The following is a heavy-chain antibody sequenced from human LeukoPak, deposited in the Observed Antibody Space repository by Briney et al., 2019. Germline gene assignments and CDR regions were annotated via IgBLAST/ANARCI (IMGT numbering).Heavy chain of an antibody. J-gene: IGHJ2*01. V-gene: IGHV3-23*01. CDR2: IAGNNSPT. D-gene: IGHD2-2*01. Sequence: GGSLRLSCVASGFTISSYSLAWVRQTPGKGLAWVSIIAGNNSPTFYADSVEGRFTISRNNSKNMGYLQMNSLRVEDSGVYFCARGATRATRHFDVWGRGTLVTVSS. CDR3: ARGATRATRHFDV. CDR1: GFTISSYS.